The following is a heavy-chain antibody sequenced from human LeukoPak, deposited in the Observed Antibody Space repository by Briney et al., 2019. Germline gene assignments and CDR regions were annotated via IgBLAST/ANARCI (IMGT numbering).Heavy chain of an antibody. J-gene: IGHJ4*02. CDR2: INPSGGST. Sequence: GASVEVSCKASGYTFTSYYMHWVRQAPGQGLEWMGIINPSGGSTSYAQKFQGRVTMTRDTSTSTVYMELSSLRSEDTAVYYCARHASEDYYGSGSLDYWGQGTLVTVSS. CDR3: ARHASEDYYGSGSLDY. D-gene: IGHD3-10*01. CDR1: GYTFTSYY. V-gene: IGHV1-46*01.